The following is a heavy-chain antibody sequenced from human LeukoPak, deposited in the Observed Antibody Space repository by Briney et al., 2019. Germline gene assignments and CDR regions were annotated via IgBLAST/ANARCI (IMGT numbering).Heavy chain of an antibody. CDR2: FYYTGST. J-gene: IGHJ5*02. CDR1: GGSVSSGNYY. D-gene: IGHD3-16*01. V-gene: IGHV4-61*01. CDR3: ARGDYYAGGGRNWFDP. Sequence: KASETLSLTCTVSGGSVSSGNYYWNWIRQPPGKGLEWIAYFYYTGSTAYNPSLKSRVTISVDTSKNQFSLKLSSVTAADTAVFYCARGDYYAGGGRNWFDPWSQGTLVTVSS.